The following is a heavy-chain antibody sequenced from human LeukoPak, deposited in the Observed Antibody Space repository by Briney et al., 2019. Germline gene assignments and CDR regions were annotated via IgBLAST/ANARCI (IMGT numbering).Heavy chain of an antibody. CDR2: ISSSGSTI. Sequence: PGGSLRLSCAASGFAFSSYEMNWVRQAPGKGLEWVSYISSSGSTIYYADSVKGRFTISRDNAKNSLYLQMNSLRAEDTAVYYCAELGITMIGGVGGKGPTVTISS. V-gene: IGHV3-48*03. J-gene: IGHJ6*04. CDR3: AELGITMIGGV. CDR1: GFAFSSYE. D-gene: IGHD3-10*02.